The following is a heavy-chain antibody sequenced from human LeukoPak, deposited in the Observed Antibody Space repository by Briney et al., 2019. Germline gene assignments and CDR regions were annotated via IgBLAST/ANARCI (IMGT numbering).Heavy chain of an antibody. CDR2: ISSSSSYI. D-gene: IGHD6-19*01. Sequence: GGSLRLSCAASGFTFSSYSMNWVRQAPGKGLEWVSSISSSSSYIYYADSVKGRFTISRDNAKNSLYLQMNSLRAEDTAVYYCAGDLSMAVAGTRFDYWGQGTLVTVSS. CDR1: GFTFSSYS. V-gene: IGHV3-21*01. J-gene: IGHJ4*02. CDR3: AGDLSMAVAGTRFDY.